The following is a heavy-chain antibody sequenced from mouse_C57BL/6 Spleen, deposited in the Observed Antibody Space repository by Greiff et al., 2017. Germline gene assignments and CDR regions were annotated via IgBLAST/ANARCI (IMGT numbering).Heavy chain of an antibody. CDR3: ARSPTVVATRGSYFDY. V-gene: IGHV1-22*01. CDR2: INHNTGGT. Sequence: EVQLQQSGPELVKPGASVKMSCKASGYTFTDYNMHWVKQSPGKSLEWIGYINHNTGGTSYNQKFKGKATLTVNKSSSTAYMELRILTSEDSAVYYCARSPTVVATRGSYFDYWGKGTTLTVSS. J-gene: IGHJ2*01. CDR1: GYTFTDYN. D-gene: IGHD1-1*01.